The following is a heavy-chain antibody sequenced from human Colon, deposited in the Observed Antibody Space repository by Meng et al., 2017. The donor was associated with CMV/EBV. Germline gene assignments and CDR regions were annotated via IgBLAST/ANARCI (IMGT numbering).Heavy chain of an antibody. V-gene: IGHV4-59*01. J-gene: IGHJ4*02. D-gene: IGHD3-10*01. CDR3: ARAQNVIPELFDS. Sequence: SETLSLTCTVSGDSISSYYWSWIRQSPGKGLEWIGYVSYAGTATYNPSLSSRLTIALDTPESQFSLKLTSVTAADSAVYYCARAQNVIPELFDSWGQGTLVTVSS. CDR1: GDSISSYY. CDR2: VSYAGTA.